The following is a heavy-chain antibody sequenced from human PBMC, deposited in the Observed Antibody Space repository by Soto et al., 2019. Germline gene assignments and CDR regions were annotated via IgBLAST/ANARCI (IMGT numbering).Heavy chain of an antibody. Sequence: QVQVQESGPGLLKPSGTLSLTCAVSGGSISSIDWWSWVRQPPGKGLEWIGEIEESGRTNYNPSLMSRASMTIDISRNQLSLHLTSVTAADTAVYYCARAGGYDARVYWGKGTLVTVSS. J-gene: IGHJ4*02. V-gene: IGHV4-4*02. CDR3: ARAGGYDARVY. D-gene: IGHD5-12*01. CDR2: IEESGRT. CDR1: GGSISSIDW.